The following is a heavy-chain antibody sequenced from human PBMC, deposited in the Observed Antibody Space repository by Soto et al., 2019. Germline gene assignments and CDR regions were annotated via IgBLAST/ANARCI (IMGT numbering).Heavy chain of an antibody. J-gene: IGHJ5*02. D-gene: IGHD5-12*01. Sequence: QVHLVQSGAEVKKSGSSVKVSCKTSGGIFNSYGLSWIRQAPGQGPEWLGQIIPTFGSPKYAQKCQGRVTLPDGESTTTAYMELSSLTSEVTAIYYCAREKFSYDFGPWGQGNQVTASS. V-gene: IGHV1-69*01. CDR2: IIPTFGSP. CDR1: GGIFNSYG. CDR3: AREKFSYDFGP.